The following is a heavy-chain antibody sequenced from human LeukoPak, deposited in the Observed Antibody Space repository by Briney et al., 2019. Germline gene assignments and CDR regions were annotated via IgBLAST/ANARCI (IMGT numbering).Heavy chain of an antibody. CDR1: GFTFSSYA. Sequence: PGGSLRLSCAASGFTFSSYAMSWVRQAPGKGLEWVSAISGSGGSTYYADSVKGRFTISRDNSKNTLYLQMNSLRAEDTAVYYCARRPIKYYYYGMDVWGQGTTVTVSS. CDR2: ISGSGGST. CDR3: ARRPIKYYYYGMDV. J-gene: IGHJ6*02. V-gene: IGHV3-23*01.